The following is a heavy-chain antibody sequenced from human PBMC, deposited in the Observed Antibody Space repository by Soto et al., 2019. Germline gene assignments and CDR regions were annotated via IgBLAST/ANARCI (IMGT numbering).Heavy chain of an antibody. CDR2: ISGSGGST. CDR1: GFTFSSYA. D-gene: IGHD3-22*01. CDR3: AKDKKSPYYYDRSGFLI. V-gene: IGHV3-23*01. Sequence: GGSLRLSCAASGFTFSSYAMSWVRQAPGKGLEWVSAISGSGGSTYYADSVKGRFTISRDNSKNTLYLQMNSLRAEDTAVYYCAKDKKSPYYYDRSGFLIWGQGTMVTVSS. J-gene: IGHJ3*02.